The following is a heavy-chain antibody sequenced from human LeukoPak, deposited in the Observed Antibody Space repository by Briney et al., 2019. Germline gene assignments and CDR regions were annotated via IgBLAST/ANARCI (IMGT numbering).Heavy chain of an antibody. CDR2: SRKKKERYTT. V-gene: IGHV3-72*01. Sequence: GGSLRLSCAASGFIFSAYIMDWVCQAPGKGLELIARSRKKKERYTTEYAASVKGRFVVSRDDSKESMFLQLNSLETEDTAVYYCTREGGEGDNTAFDIWGQGTMVTVSS. CDR1: GFIFSAYI. CDR3: TREGGEGDNTAFDI. D-gene: IGHD3-16*01. J-gene: IGHJ3*02.